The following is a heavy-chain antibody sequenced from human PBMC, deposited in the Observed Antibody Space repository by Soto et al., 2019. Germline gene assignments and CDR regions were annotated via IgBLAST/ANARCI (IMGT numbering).Heavy chain of an antibody. V-gene: IGHV4-39*01. CDR2: IYYSGST. CDR3: ASSTVTHILDY. D-gene: IGHD4-17*01. J-gene: IGHJ4*02. CDR1: GGSISSSRYY. Sequence: QLQLQESGPGLVKPSETLSLTCTVSGGSISSSRYYWGWIRQPPGKGLEWIGSIYYSGSTYYNPSHKSRGNISVDTSKNQFSLKLSSVTAADTAVYYCASSTVTHILDYWGQGTLVTVSS.